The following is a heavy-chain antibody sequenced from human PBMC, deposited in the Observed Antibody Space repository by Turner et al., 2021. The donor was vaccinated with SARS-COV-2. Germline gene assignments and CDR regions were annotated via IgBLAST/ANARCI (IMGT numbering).Heavy chain of an antibody. CDR2: ISYDGSNK. V-gene: IGHV3-30*18. Sequence: EELADSGGGLVQPGGSLRLSCVASGFSVDYGSVAWVRQAPGKVLEWLAVISYDGSNKYYADSVKGRFTISRDNSKNTLYLQMNSLRAEDTAVYYCAKVVSPYCSGGTCYSSPADYWGQGTLVTVSS. CDR1: GFSVDYGS. CDR3: AKVVSPYCSGGTCYSSPADY. D-gene: IGHD2-15*01. J-gene: IGHJ4*02.